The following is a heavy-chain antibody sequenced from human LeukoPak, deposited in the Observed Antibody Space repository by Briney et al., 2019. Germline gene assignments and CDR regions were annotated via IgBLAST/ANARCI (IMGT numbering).Heavy chain of an antibody. D-gene: IGHD1-26*01. J-gene: IGHJ4*02. CDR1: GFTFNTYG. Sequence: GGSLRLSCAASGFTFNTYGMHWVRQAPGKGLEWVAFIRYDASNKYFADSVKGRFTISRDNSKNTLYLQMNSLRAEDTAVYYCAKGSGSGSYYEPCDYWGQGTLVTVSS. CDR3: AKGSGSGSYYEPCDY. V-gene: IGHV3-30*02. CDR2: IRYDASNK.